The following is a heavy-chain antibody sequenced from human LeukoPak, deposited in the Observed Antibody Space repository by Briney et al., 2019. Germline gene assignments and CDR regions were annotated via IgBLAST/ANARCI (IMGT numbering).Heavy chain of an antibody. J-gene: IGHJ5*02. CDR2: IHYSGSP. D-gene: IGHD1-20*01. V-gene: IGHV4-59*08. CDR1: GGSNY. CDR3: ARHSNWNGGVDWFDP. Sequence: LETLRLTCTVSGGSNYWSWIRQPPGTGLEWIAYIHYSGSPHYNPSLKSRVTLSIDTSENQLSLRLNSVTAADTAVYYCARHSNWNGGVDWFDPWGQGTQVTVSS.